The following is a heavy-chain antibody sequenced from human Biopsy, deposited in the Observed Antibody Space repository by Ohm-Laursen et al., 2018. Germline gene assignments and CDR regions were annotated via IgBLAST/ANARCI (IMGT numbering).Heavy chain of an antibody. CDR1: GKTFSDYY. CDR3: GNEVHGRDY. CDR2: INQSGRT. Sequence: SQTLSLTCAVYGKTFSDYYWSWIRQPPGKGLEWIGQINQSGRTNYNPSLKSRVYISADKSNNQFSLKLTSVTSADTAVYFCGNEVHGRDYWGLGALVTVSS. D-gene: IGHD2-15*01. V-gene: IGHV4-34*08. J-gene: IGHJ4*02.